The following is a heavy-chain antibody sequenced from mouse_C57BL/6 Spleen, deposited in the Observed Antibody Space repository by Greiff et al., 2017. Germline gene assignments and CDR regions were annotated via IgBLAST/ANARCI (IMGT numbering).Heavy chain of an antibody. V-gene: IGHV1-15*01. CDR2: IDPETGGT. D-gene: IGHD1-1*01. CDR1: GYTFTDYE. J-gene: IGHJ3*01. Sequence: QVQLQQSGAELVRPGASVTLSCKASGYTFTDYEMHWVKQTPVHGLEWIGSIDPETGGTAYNQKFKGKAILTADKSSSTAYMELRSLTSEDSAVYYSTRSLENYFWVAYWGQGTLVTVSA. CDR3: TRSLENYFWVAY.